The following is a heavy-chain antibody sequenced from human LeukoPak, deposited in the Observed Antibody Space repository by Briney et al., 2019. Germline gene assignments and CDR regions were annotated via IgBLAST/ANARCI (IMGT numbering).Heavy chain of an antibody. D-gene: IGHD3-16*02. V-gene: IGHV6-1*01. CDR3: ARDRPSYVWGSYRPPDYYGMDV. CDR1: GDSVSSNSAA. Sequence: SQTLSLTCAISGDSVSSNSAAWNWIRQSPSRGLEWLGRTYYRSKWYNDYAVSVKSRITINPDTSKNQFSLQLNSVTPEDTAVYYCARDRPSYVWGSYRPPDYYGMDVWGQGTTVTVSS. J-gene: IGHJ6*02. CDR2: TYYRSKWYN.